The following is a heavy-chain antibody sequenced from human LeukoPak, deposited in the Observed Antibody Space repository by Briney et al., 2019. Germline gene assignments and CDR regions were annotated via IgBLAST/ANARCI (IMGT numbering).Heavy chain of an antibody. Sequence: GGSLRLSCAASGFTFSTYWMYWVRQAPGKGLVWVSRINPDGTSTSNADSVKGRFTISRDNAKNTVYLQVNSLRAEDTAVYYCTRATAVAFDYWGQGTLVTV. CDR2: INPDGTST. CDR1: GFTFSTYW. D-gene: IGHD6-19*01. V-gene: IGHV3-74*01. CDR3: TRATAVAFDY. J-gene: IGHJ4*02.